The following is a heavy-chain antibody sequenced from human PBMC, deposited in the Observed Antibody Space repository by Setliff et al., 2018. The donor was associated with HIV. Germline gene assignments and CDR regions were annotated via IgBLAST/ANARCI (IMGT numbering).Heavy chain of an antibody. J-gene: IGHJ4*02. CDR3: AIDVIGGWLRPMPDY. CDR2: IIPMYGSV. D-gene: IGHD5-12*01. CDR1: GGTFSSQA. Sequence: SVKVSCKASGGTFSSQAINWVRQAPGQGLEWMGGIIPMYGSVDYAQKFQGRVTITTDESTSTAYMELSRLRSEDTAVYYCAIDVIGGWLRPMPDYWGPGTLVTVSS. V-gene: IGHV1-69*05.